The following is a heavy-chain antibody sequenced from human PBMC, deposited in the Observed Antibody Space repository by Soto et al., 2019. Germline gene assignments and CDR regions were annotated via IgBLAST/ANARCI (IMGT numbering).Heavy chain of an antibody. CDR3: ARVQLRFLEWLCCGMDV. V-gene: IGHV3-30-3*01. CDR1: GFTFSSYA. D-gene: IGHD3-3*01. J-gene: IGHJ6*02. CDR2: ISYDGSNK. Sequence: GGSLRLSCAASGFTFSSYAMHWVRQAPGKGLEWVAVISYDGSNKYYADSVKGRFTISRDNSKNTLYLQMNSLRAEDTAVYYCARVQLRFLEWLCCGMDVWGQGTTVTVSS.